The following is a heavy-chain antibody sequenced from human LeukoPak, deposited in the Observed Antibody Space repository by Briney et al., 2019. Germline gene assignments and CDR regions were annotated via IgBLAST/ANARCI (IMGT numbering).Heavy chain of an antibody. CDR3: ARDFAYERFDY. J-gene: IGHJ4*02. CDR1: GFPFSRYW. CDR2: IKQDGSEK. V-gene: IGHV3-7*01. D-gene: IGHD3-3*01. Sequence: QPGGSLRLSSAASGFPFSRYWMCWVRQAPGKGLEWVANIKQDGSEKYYVDSVKGRFTVSRDNAKNSLYLQMNSLRAEDTAVYYCARDFAYERFDYWGQGTLVTVSS.